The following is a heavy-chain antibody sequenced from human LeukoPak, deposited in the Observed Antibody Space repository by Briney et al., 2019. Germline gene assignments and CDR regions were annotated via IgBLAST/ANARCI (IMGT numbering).Heavy chain of an antibody. J-gene: IGHJ6*03. Sequence: GGSLRLSCAASGFTFSSYAMSWVRQAPGQGLEWVSAISGSGGSTYYADSVKGRFTISRDNSKNTLYLQMNSLRAEDTAVYYCAKDFVVVPAAMWFSYYYYMDVWGKGTTVTVSS. V-gene: IGHV3-23*01. CDR2: ISGSGGST. D-gene: IGHD2-2*01. CDR3: AKDFVVVPAAMWFSYYYYMDV. CDR1: GFTFSSYA.